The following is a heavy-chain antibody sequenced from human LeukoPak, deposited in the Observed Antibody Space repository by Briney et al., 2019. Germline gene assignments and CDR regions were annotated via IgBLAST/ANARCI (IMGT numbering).Heavy chain of an antibody. D-gene: IGHD6-13*01. Sequence: GGSLRLSCAASGFTLSHAWMSWVRQAPGKGLEWVSVINWNGGSTGYADSVKGRFTISRDNSKNTLYLQMNRLRAEDTAVYYCAKRGLAAALFRWGQGTLVTVSS. CDR3: AKRGLAAALFR. CDR1: GFTLSHAW. CDR2: INWNGGST. V-gene: IGHV3-20*04. J-gene: IGHJ4*02.